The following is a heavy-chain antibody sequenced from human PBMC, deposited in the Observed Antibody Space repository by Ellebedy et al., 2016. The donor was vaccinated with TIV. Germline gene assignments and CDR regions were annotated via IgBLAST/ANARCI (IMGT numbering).Heavy chain of an antibody. D-gene: IGHD4-11*01. CDR2: IIPIFGTA. CDR3: ARTTVTADYYYYYMDV. CDR1: AGTFSSYA. Sequence: SVKVSXNASAGTFSSYAISWLRQPPGQGLEWMGGIIPIFGTANYAQKFQGRVTITADESTSTAYMELSSLRSEDTAVYYCARTTVTADYYYYYMDVWGKGTTVTVSS. J-gene: IGHJ6*03. V-gene: IGHV1-69*13.